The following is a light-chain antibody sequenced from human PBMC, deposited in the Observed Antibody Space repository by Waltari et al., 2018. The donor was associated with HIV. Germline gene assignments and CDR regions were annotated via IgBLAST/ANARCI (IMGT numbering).Light chain of an antibody. CDR2: RDN. CDR3: AAWDDTLSGWV. V-gene: IGLV1-47*01. J-gene: IGLJ3*02. Sequence: QSVLTQPPPASGTPGQRVTISCSGSSANIGNTVYWYQQLPGAAPKVVIYRDNQRPSGVPDRFSGSRSGTSASLDVSGLRSEDEATYFCAAWDDTLSGWVFGGGTKLTVL. CDR1: SANIGNT.